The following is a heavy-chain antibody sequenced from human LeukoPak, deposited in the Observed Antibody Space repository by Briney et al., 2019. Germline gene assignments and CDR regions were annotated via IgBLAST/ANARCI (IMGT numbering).Heavy chain of an antibody. CDR1: GYTFTSYA. Sequence: ASVTVSCKASGYTFTSYAMHWVRQAPGQRLEGMGWINAGNGNTKYSQKFQGRVTITRDTSASTAYMELSSLRSEDTAVYYCARREGYGDYPYYFDYWGQGTLVTVSS. D-gene: IGHD4-17*01. CDR2: INAGNGNT. J-gene: IGHJ4*02. CDR3: ARREGYGDYPYYFDY. V-gene: IGHV1-3*01.